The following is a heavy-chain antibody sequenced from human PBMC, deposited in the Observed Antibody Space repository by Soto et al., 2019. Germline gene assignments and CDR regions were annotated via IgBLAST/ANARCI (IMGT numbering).Heavy chain of an antibody. J-gene: IGHJ4*02. CDR3: ARDRSMVVVAPGY. Sequence: QVQLVESGGGVVQPGRSLRLSCAASGFTFSTYGVHWVRQAPGKGLEWVAFISYDGSNEYYADSVKGRFTISRDNSKNTLYLQVNSLRIEDTAVYYCARDRSMVVVAPGYWGQGTLGTFSA. D-gene: IGHD3-22*01. CDR1: GFTFSTYG. V-gene: IGHV3-30*04. CDR2: ISYDGSNE.